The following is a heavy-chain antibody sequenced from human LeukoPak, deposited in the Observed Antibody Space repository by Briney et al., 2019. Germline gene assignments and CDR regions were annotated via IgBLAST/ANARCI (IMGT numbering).Heavy chain of an antibody. CDR1: GGSFSGYY. J-gene: IGHJ5*02. CDR2: INHSGST. V-gene: IGHV4-34*01. CDR3: ARHGVKFSFNWFDP. Sequence: SETLSLTCAVYGGSFSGYYWSWIRQPPGKGLEWIGEINHSGSTNYNPSLKSRVTISADTSKNQFSLKLSSVTAADTAVYYCARHGVKFSFNWFDPWGQGTLVTVSS. D-gene: IGHD5-24*01.